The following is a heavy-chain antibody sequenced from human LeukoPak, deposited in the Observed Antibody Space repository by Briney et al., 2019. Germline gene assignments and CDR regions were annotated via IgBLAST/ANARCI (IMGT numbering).Heavy chain of an antibody. Sequence: GGSLRLSCAASGFTFSSYEMNWVRQAPGKGLEWVSYISSSGSTIYYADSVKGRFTISRDNAKNSLYLQMNSLRAEDTAVYYCARDGYYDSSGYYYVGFAFDIWGQGTMVTVSS. J-gene: IGHJ3*02. CDR2: ISSSGSTI. D-gene: IGHD3-22*01. V-gene: IGHV3-48*03. CDR3: ARDGYYDSSGYYYVGFAFDI. CDR1: GFTFSSYE.